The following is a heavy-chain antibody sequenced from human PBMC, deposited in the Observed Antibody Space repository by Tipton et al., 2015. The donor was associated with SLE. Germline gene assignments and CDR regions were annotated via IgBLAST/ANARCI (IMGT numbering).Heavy chain of an antibody. Sequence: TLFLTCAVYGGSFSGYYWSWIRQPPGKGLEWIGEINHSGSTNYNPSLKSRVTISVDTSKNQFSLKLSSVTAADTGVIYCARAPYRNAWYGAFDIWGQGTAVTVSS. V-gene: IGHV4-34*01. J-gene: IGHJ3*02. D-gene: IGHD6-19*01. CDR3: ARAPYRNAWYGAFDI. CDR2: INHSGST. CDR1: GGSFSGYY.